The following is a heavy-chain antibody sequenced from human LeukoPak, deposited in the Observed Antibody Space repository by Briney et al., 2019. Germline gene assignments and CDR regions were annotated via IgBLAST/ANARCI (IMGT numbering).Heavy chain of an antibody. Sequence: GASVTVSCKASGYTFTSYYMHWVRQAPGQGLEWMGIINPSGGSTSYAQKFQGRVTMTRDMSTSTVYMELSSLRSEDTAVYYCARDRVTFGMDVWGKGTTVTVSS. D-gene: IGHD3-16*01. CDR3: ARDRVTFGMDV. CDR1: GYTFTSYY. J-gene: IGHJ6*04. CDR2: INPSGGST. V-gene: IGHV1-46*01.